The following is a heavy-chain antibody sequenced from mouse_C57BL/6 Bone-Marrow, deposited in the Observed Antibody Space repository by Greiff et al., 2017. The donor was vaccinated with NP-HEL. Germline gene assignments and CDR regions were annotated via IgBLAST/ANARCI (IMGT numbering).Heavy chain of an antibody. CDR2: ISSGSSTI. Sequence: VQLKESGGGLVKPGGSLKLSCAASGFTFSDYGMHWVRQAPEKGLEWVAYISSGSSTIYYADTVKGRFTISRDNAKNTLFLQMTSLRSEDTAMYYCARTFITTVGYYFDYWGQGTTLTVSS. D-gene: IGHD1-1*01. V-gene: IGHV5-17*01. CDR1: GFTFSDYG. CDR3: ARTFITTVGYYFDY. J-gene: IGHJ2*01.